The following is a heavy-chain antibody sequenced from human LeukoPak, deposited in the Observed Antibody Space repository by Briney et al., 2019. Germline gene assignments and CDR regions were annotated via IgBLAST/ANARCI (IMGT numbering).Heavy chain of an antibody. D-gene: IGHD5-18*01. CDR2: INHSGST. J-gene: IGHJ4*02. CDR3: ARAVDTGFDY. CDR1: GGSFSGYY. Sequence: SETLSLTCAVYGGSFSGYYWSWIRQPPGKGLEWIGEINHSGSTNYNPSLKSRVTISVDTSKNQFSLKLSSVTAADTAVYYCARAVDTGFDYWGQGTLVIVSS. V-gene: IGHV4-34*01.